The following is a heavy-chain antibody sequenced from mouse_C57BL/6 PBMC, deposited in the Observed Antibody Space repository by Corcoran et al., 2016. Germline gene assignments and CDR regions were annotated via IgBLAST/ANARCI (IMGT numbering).Heavy chain of an antibody. D-gene: IGHD2-4*01. CDR3: ASMGLPLFDY. CDR2: INPYNGGT. J-gene: IGHJ2*01. CDR1: GYTFTDYY. Sequence: EVQLQQSGPVLVKPGASVKMSCKASGYTFTDYYMNWVKQSHGKSLEWIGVINPYNGGTSYNQKFKGKATLTVDKSSSTAYMELNSLTSEDSAVYYCASMGLPLFDYWGQGPTLTVSS. V-gene: IGHV1-19*01.